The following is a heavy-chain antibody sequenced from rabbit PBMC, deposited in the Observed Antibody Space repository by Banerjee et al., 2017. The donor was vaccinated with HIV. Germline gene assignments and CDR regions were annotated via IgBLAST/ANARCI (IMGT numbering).Heavy chain of an antibody. J-gene: IGHJ4*01. CDR1: GFSFSSSYY. V-gene: IGHV1S40*01. CDR2: IDGGSHST. Sequence: QSLEESGGDLVKPGASLTLTCTASGFSFSSSYYMCWVRQAPGKGLEWIGCIDGGSHSTYDASWAKGRFTISKTSSTTVTLQMTSLTAADTATYFCASYDADGDAAYAYELWGPGTLVTVS. D-gene: IGHD6-1*01. CDR3: ASYDADGDAAYAYEL.